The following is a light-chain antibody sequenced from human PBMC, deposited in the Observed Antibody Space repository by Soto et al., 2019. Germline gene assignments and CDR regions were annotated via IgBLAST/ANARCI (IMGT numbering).Light chain of an antibody. CDR2: QTS. V-gene: IGKV1-5*03. Sequence: DIQMTQSPSTLSASVGDRVIITCRASQGIGVWLAWYQQKPGKAPKLLIYQTSTLESGVPSRSSGSGSGTEFTLTISCLQPDDFATYYCQQYSSYSVFTFGPGTKVDIK. CDR3: QQYSSYSVFT. CDR1: QGIGVW. J-gene: IGKJ3*01.